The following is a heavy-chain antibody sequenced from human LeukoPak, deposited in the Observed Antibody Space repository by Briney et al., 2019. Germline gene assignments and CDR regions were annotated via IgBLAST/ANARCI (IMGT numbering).Heavy chain of an antibody. Sequence: ASVKVSCNASGYTFTSYGISWVRQAPGQGLEWMGWISAYNGNTNYAQKLQGRVTMTTDTSTSTAYMELRSLRSDDTAVYYCARARYYYDSSGYYVGAFDIWGQGTMVTVSS. J-gene: IGHJ3*02. CDR3: ARARYYYDSSGYYVGAFDI. D-gene: IGHD3-22*01. V-gene: IGHV1-18*01. CDR1: GYTFTSYG. CDR2: ISAYNGNT.